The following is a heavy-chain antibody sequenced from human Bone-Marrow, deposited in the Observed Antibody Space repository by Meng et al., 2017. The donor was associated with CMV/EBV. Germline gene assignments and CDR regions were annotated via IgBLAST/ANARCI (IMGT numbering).Heavy chain of an antibody. Sequence: SETLSFTCTVSGGSISSYYWSWIRQPPGKGLEWIGYIYYSGSTNYNPSLKSRVTISVDTSKNQFSLKLSSVTAADTAVYYCARARSLVPAAIPHHYYYGMDVWGQGTTVTVSS. V-gene: IGHV4-59*01. CDR1: GGSISSYY. J-gene: IGHJ6*02. CDR3: ARARSLVPAAIPHHYYYGMDV. CDR2: IYYSGST. D-gene: IGHD2-2*02.